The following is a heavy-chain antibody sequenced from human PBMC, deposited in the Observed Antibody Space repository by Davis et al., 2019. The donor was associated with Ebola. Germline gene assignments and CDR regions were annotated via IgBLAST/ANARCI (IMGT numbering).Heavy chain of an antibody. CDR3: ARGVGYYYDSSGYLGWFDP. CDR1: GFTFSSYA. D-gene: IGHD3-22*01. V-gene: IGHV3-30-3*01. J-gene: IGHJ5*02. CDR2: ISYDGSNK. Sequence: GESLKISCAASGFTFSSYAMHWVRQAPGKGLEWVAVISYDGSNKYYADSVKGRFTISRDNSKNTLYLQMNSLRAEDTAVYYCARGVGYYYDSSGYLGWFDPWGQGTLVTVSS.